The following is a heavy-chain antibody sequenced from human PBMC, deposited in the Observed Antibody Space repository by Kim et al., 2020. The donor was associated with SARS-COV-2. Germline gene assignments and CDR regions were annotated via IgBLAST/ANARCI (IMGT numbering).Heavy chain of an antibody. CDR1: GFTFSNYA. CDR2: ISGSGGGT. J-gene: IGHJ4*02. V-gene: IGHV3-23*01. Sequence: GGSLRLSCAASGFTFSNYAMNWVRQAPGKGLEWVSTISGSGGGTYYADSVKGRFTISRDNSKNTLYLQMNSLRAEDTAVYYCAKDLFAVFGAGVEYYFDYWGQGILVTVSS. CDR3: AKDLFAVFGAGVEYYFDY. D-gene: IGHD3-3*01.